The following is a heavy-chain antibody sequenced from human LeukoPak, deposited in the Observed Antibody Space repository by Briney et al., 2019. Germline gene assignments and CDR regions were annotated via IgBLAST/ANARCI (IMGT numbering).Heavy chain of an antibody. Sequence: ASVKVSCKVSGYTLTELSMHWVRQAPGQGLEWMGWINPNSGGTNYAQKFQGRVTMTRDTSISTAYMELSRLRSDDTAVYYCARDRQYQRWGWFDPWGQGTLVTVSS. CDR1: GYTLTELS. CDR2: INPNSGGT. J-gene: IGHJ5*02. V-gene: IGHV1-2*02. D-gene: IGHD2-2*01. CDR3: ARDRQYQRWGWFDP.